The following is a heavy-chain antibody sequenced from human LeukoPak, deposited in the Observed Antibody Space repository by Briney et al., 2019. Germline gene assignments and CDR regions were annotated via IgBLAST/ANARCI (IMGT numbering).Heavy chain of an antibody. J-gene: IGHJ4*02. V-gene: IGHV3-23*01. D-gene: IGHD6-19*01. CDR3: AKRYTSDWYLFDY. Sequence: GGSLRLSCAASGFTFSSYSMSWVRQAPGKGLEWVSASGTGGTTYYADPVKGRFTVSRDNSKNTLYLQMNSLRAEDTAVYFCAKRYTSDWYLFDYWGQGTLVTVSS. CDR2: SGTGGTT. CDR1: GFTFSSYS.